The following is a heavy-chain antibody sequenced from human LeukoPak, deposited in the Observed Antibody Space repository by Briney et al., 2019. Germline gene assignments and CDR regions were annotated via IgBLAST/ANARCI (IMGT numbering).Heavy chain of an antibody. V-gene: IGHV3-13*01. CDR3: ALSPDAFDI. CDR2: IGTAGDT. CDR1: GFTFSSYD. Sequence: GGSLRLSCAASGFTFSSYDMHWVRQVTGKGLEWVSAIGTAGDTYYPGSVKGRFTISRENAKNSLYLQMNSLRAEDTALYYSALSPDAFDIWGQGTMVTVSS. J-gene: IGHJ3*02.